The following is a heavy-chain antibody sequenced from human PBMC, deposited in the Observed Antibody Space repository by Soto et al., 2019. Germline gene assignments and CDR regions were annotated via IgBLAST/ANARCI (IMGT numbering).Heavy chain of an antibody. CDR2: INPSGGST. J-gene: IGHJ3*02. D-gene: IGHD6-13*01. CDR1: GYTFTSYY. Sequence: ASVKVSCKASGYTFTSYYMHWVRQAPGQGLEWMGIINPSGGSTSYAQKFQGRVTMTRDTSTSTVYMELSSLRSEDTDAYYCAREIRLSIAAAGTSAFDIWGQGTMVTISS. CDR3: AREIRLSIAAAGTSAFDI. V-gene: IGHV1-46*01.